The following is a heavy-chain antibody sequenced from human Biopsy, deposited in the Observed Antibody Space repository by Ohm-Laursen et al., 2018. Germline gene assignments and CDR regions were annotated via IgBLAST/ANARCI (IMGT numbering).Heavy chain of an antibody. CDR1: GGSITSYY. J-gene: IGHJ4*02. CDR2: IYYSGST. CDR3: ATSLPSHWGSAALEN. Sequence: SETLSLTCAVSGGSITSYYRSWIRRPPGKGLEWIGYIYYSGSTSYNPSLKNRVTISEDRSKNQFSVNLKTVTAADTAVYYCATSLPSHWGSAALENWGQGILVTVSS. V-gene: IGHV4-59*12. D-gene: IGHD6-6*01.